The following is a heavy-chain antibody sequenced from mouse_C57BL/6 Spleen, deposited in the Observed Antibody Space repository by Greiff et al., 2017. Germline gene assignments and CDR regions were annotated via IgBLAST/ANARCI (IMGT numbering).Heavy chain of an antibody. Sequence: VKLVESGPGLVQPSQSLSITCTVSGFSLTSYGVHWVRQPPGKGLEWLGVIWSGGSTDYNAAFISRLSISKDNSKSQVFFKMNSLQADDTAIYYCAKNRLYDWYFDVWGTGTTVTVSS. CDR2: IWSGGST. V-gene: IGHV2-4*01. CDR3: AKNRLYDWYFDV. D-gene: IGHD2-12*01. J-gene: IGHJ1*03. CDR1: GFSLTSYG.